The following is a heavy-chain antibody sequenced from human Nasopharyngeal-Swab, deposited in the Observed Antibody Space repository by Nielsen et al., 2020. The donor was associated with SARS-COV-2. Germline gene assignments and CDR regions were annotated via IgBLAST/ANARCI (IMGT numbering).Heavy chain of an antibody. CDR3: ITEYSYDFEVYH. V-gene: IGHV3-15*01. J-gene: IGHJ4*02. Sequence: GRQAPGKGLECVGRIKSKTDGERIDYAAPVKGRFTISRDDSKNRLYLQMTSLKIEDTAVYYCITEYSYDFEVYHWGLGTLVTVSS. CDR2: IKSKTDGERI. D-gene: IGHD3/OR15-3a*01.